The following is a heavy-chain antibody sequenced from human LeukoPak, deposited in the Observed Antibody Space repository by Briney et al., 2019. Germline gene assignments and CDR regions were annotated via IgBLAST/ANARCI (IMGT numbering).Heavy chain of an antibody. CDR3: AREDRQQLNSPPFFDY. V-gene: IGHV4-30-4*01. J-gene: IGHJ4*02. Sequence: SQTLSLTCTVSGGSISSGDYYWSWIRQPPGKGLEWIGYIYYSGDTYYNPSLKSRVSISVDTSKNQFSLKLSSVTAADTALYYCAREDRQQLNSPPFFDYWGQGTLVTVSS. D-gene: IGHD6-13*01. CDR1: GGSISSGDYY. CDR2: IYYSGDT.